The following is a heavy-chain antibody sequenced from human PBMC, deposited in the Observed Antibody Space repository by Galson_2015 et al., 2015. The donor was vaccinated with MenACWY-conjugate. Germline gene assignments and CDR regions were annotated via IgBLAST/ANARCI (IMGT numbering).Heavy chain of an antibody. Sequence: YISSSSTSINYADSVKGRFTISRDNAKNSLYLQMNSLRDEDTAVYYCAKSMTILDYWGQGTLVTVSS. V-gene: IGHV3-48*02. D-gene: IGHD4/OR15-4a*01. J-gene: IGHJ4*02. CDR3: AKSMTILDY. CDR2: ISSSSTSI.